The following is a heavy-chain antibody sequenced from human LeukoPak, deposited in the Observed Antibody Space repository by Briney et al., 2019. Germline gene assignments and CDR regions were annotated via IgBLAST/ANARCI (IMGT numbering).Heavy chain of an antibody. D-gene: IGHD4-23*01. J-gene: IGHJ4*02. V-gene: IGHV3-21*01. CDR2: ISSSSSYI. Sequence: GGSLRLSCAASGFTFSTYNMNWVRQAPGKGLEWVSSISSSSSYIYYADSVKGRFTISRDNAKNSLYLQMNSLRAEDTAVYYCARDSPRLTTVVTFVDYWGQGTLVTASS. CDR1: GFTFSTYN. CDR3: ARDSPRLTTVVTFVDY.